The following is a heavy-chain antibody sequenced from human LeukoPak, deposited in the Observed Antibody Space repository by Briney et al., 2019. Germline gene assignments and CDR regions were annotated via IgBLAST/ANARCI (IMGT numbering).Heavy chain of an antibody. J-gene: IGHJ3*02. CDR2: IYYSGST. D-gene: IGHD4-11*01. CDR1: GGSISSYY. V-gene: IGHV4-59*01. CDR3: ARDRTDRDSNYVLGAFDI. Sequence: SETLSLTCTVSGGSISSYYWSWLRQPPGKGLEWIGYIYYSGSTNYNPSLKSRVTISVDTSKNQFSLKLSSVTAADTAVYYCARDRTDRDSNYVLGAFDIWGQGTMVTVSS.